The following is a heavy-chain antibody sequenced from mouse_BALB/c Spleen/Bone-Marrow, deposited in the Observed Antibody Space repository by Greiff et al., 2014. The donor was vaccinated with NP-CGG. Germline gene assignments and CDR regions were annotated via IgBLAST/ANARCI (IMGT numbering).Heavy chain of an antibody. V-gene: IGHV1-69*02. Sequence: QVQLQQSGAELVRPGASVKLSCKASGYTFTSYWINWVKQRPGQGLEWIGNIYPSDNYTNYNQKFKDKATLTVGKSSSTAYMQLSSPASEDSAVYYCTRNYGSSYDWYFDVWGAGTTVTVSS. J-gene: IGHJ1*01. CDR1: GYTFTSYW. CDR3: TRNYGSSYDWYFDV. D-gene: IGHD1-1*01. CDR2: IYPSDNYT.